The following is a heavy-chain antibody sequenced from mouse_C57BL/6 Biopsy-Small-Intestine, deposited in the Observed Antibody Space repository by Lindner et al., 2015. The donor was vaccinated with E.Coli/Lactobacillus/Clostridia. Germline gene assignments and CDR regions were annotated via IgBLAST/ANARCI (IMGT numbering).Heavy chain of an antibody. CDR3: ARKPNFYYGNTFYYAMDY. J-gene: IGHJ4*01. V-gene: IGHV1-85*01. D-gene: IGHD1-1*01. Sequence: VQLQESGPELVKPGASVKLSCKASGYTFTSYDINWVKQRPGQGLEWIGWIYPRDGNTNYNEKFEGKATLTVDTSSSTAYMELHSLTSEDSAVYFCARKPNFYYGNTFYYAMDYWGQGTSVTVSS. CDR2: IYPRDGNT. CDR1: GYTFTSYD.